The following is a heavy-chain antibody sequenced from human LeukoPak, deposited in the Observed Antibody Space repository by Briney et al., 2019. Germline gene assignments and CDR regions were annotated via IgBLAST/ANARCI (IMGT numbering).Heavy chain of an antibody. D-gene: IGHD6-19*01. CDR3: ARDLSAAFDF. V-gene: IGHV3-33*01. CDR1: GFPFSSYG. Sequence: PGGSLRLSCAASGFPFSSYGMHWVRQAPGKGLEWVARLVYDERSDYADSVKGRSSISRDNSKNTLFLDMSDLRVEDTAVYYCARDLSAAFDFWGQGVLVTVSS. J-gene: IGHJ4*02. CDR2: LVYDERS.